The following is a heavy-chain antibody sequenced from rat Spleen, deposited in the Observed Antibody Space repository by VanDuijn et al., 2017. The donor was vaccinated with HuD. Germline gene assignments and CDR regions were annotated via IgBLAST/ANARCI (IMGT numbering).Heavy chain of an antibody. V-gene: IGHV2-63*01. Sequence: QVQLKESGPGLVQPSQTLSLTCTVSGFSLIRYNVHWVRQPPGEGLEWMGRMRYNGDTSYNSALKSRLSISRDTSKNQVFLKMNSLQTDDTGTYYCTIHPRYWGQGVMVTVSS. J-gene: IGHJ2*01. CDR2: MRYNGDT. CDR3: TIHPRY. CDR1: GFSLIRYN. D-gene: IGHD3-1*01.